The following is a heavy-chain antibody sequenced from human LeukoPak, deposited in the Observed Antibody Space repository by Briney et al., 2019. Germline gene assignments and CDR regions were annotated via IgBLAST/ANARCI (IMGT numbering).Heavy chain of an antibody. J-gene: IGHJ6*02. CDR2: INSDGSST. CDR3: ARSYGMDV. Sequence: GGSLRLSCAASGFTFSTYWMHWVRRAPGKGPVWVSRINSDGSSTTYADSVKGRFTISRDNAKSTLYLQMNSLRAEDTAVYYCARSYGMDVWGQGTTVTVSS. V-gene: IGHV3-74*01. CDR1: GFTFSTYW.